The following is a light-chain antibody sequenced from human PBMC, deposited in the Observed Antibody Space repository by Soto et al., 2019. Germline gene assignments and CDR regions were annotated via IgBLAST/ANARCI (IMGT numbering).Light chain of an antibody. CDR1: QSVSSY. V-gene: IGKV3-11*01. Sequence: EIVLTQSPASRSLSRGGIATRSVRASQSVSSYLAWYQQKPGQAPRLLIYDASNRATGIPARFSGSGSGTDFTLTISRLETEDSAVYYCQQFDDSVTFGQGTRLEIK. J-gene: IGKJ5*01. CDR2: DAS. CDR3: QQFDDSVT.